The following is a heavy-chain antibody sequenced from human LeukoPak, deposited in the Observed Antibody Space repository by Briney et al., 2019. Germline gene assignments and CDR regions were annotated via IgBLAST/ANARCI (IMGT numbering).Heavy chain of an antibody. Sequence: PSETLSLTCTVSGYSISSGYYWGWIRQPPGKGLEWIGSIYHSGSTYYNPSLKSRVTISVDTSKNQFSLKLSSVTAADTAVYYCARDLLHYDILTGYSRGWFDPWGQGTLVTVSS. J-gene: IGHJ5*02. D-gene: IGHD3-9*01. CDR1: GYSISSGYY. V-gene: IGHV4-38-2*02. CDR2: IYHSGST. CDR3: ARDLLHYDILTGYSRGWFDP.